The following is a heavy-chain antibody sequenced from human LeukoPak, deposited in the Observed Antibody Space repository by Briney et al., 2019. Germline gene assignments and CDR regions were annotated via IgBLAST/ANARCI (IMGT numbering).Heavy chain of an antibody. V-gene: IGHV4-34*01. J-gene: IGHJ5*02. D-gene: IGHD6-13*01. CDR1: GGSCSGYY. Sequence: SETLSLTCAVYGGSCSGYYWSWIRQPPGKGLEWIGEINHSGSTNYNPSLKSRVTISVDTSKNQFSLKLSSVTAADTAVYYCARRYSSSWYRWFDPWGQGTLVTVSS. CDR2: INHSGST. CDR3: ARRYSSSWYRWFDP.